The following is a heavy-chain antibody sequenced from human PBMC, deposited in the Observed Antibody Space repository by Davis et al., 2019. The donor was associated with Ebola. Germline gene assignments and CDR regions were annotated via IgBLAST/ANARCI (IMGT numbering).Heavy chain of an antibody. CDR1: GFTFSSYW. D-gene: IGHD4-23*01. CDR2: IKQDGSEK. J-gene: IGHJ4*02. V-gene: IGHV3-7*01. Sequence: PGGSLRLSCAAPGFTFSSYWMSWVRQAPGKGLEWVANIKQDGSEKYYVDSVKGRFTISRDNDKNSLSLQMNGLRAEDTAVYYCARGPSTGNSFTYWGQGTLVTVSS. CDR3: ARGPSTGNSFTY.